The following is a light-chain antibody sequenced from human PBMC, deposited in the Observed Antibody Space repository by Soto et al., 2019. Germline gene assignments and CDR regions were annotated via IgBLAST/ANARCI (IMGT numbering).Light chain of an antibody. V-gene: IGKV1-5*03. Sequence: DIQMTQSPSTLSVPVGDRVTITCRASQTISSWLAWYQQKPGKAPKLLIYKASTLKSGVPSRFSGSGSGTEFTLTISSLQPDDFATYYCQHYNSYSEAFGQGTKVDIK. CDR1: QTISSW. J-gene: IGKJ1*01. CDR3: QHYNSYSEA. CDR2: KAS.